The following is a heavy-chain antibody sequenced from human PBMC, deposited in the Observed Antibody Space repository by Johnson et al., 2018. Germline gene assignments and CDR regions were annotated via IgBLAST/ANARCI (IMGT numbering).Heavy chain of an antibody. CDR1: GFTFSNAW. V-gene: IGHV3-15*01. J-gene: IGHJ6*02. CDR3: TTVGVVPPANYYYDMDV. D-gene: IGHD2-2*01. CDR2: IKRKTDGGTT. Sequence: VQLVESGGGLVKPGGSLRLSCAASGFTFSNAWISWVRQAPGKGLEWVGRIKRKTDGGTTDYAAPVKGRFTISRDDSKTTLYLQMNNLKTEDTAVYYCTTVGVVPPANYYYDMDVWGQGTTVTVSS.